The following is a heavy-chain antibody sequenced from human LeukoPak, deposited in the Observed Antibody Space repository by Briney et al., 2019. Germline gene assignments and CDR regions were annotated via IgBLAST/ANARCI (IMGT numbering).Heavy chain of an antibody. Sequence: GGSLRLSCAASGFTVSSNYMGWVRQAPGKGLEWVSAISGSGGSTYYADSVKGRFTISRDNSKNTLYLQMNSLRAEDTAVYYCAKDRGGSSWYKDYWGQGTLVTVSS. CDR2: ISGSGGST. D-gene: IGHD6-13*01. V-gene: IGHV3-23*01. CDR1: GFTVSSNY. CDR3: AKDRGGSSWYKDY. J-gene: IGHJ4*02.